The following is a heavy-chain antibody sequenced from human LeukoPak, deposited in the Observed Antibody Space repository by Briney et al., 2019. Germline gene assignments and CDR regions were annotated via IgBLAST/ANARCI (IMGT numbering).Heavy chain of an antibody. CDR3: ARSEAVQLWFRLSYYFDY. CDR2: IYSTGST. D-gene: IGHD5-18*01. V-gene: IGHV4-59*01. Sequence: PSETLSLTCTVSGGSISGYYWSWVRQSPEKGLESIGFIYSTGSTSYNPSLRSRVTISIDTSQNQFYLRLTSVAAADTAVYYCARSEAVQLWFRLSYYFDYWGQGTLVTVSS. J-gene: IGHJ4*02. CDR1: GGSISGYY.